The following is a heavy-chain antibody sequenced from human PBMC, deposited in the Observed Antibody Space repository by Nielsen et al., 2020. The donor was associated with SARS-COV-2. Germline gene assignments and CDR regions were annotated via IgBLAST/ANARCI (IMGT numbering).Heavy chain of an antibody. J-gene: IGHJ5*02. V-gene: IGHV2-26*01. CDR2: IFSNDEK. D-gene: IGHD2-2*02. CDR3: ARSVRRGCSSTSCYTFSWFDP. Sequence: WLRQPPGKALEWLAHIFSNDEKSYSTPLKSRLTSSKDTSKSQVVLTMTNMDPVDTATYYSARSVRRGCSSTSCYTFSWFDPWGQGTLVTVSS.